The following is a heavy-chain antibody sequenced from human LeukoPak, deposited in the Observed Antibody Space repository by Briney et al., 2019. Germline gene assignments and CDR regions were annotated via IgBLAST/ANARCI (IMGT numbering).Heavy chain of an antibody. Sequence: GGSLRLSCAASGFTFNSYAMSWVRQAPGKGLEWVAVISYDGSNKYYADSVKGRFTISRDNSKNTLYLQMNSLRAEDTAVYYCAAQDAFDIWGQGTMVTVSS. CDR3: AAQDAFDI. CDR2: ISYDGSNK. J-gene: IGHJ3*02. CDR1: GFTFNSYA. V-gene: IGHV3-30-3*01.